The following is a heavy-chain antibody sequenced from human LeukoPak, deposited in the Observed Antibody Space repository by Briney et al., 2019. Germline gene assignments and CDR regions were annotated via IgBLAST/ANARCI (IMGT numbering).Heavy chain of an antibody. CDR1: GFTSSSHA. CDR2: TSGSGSNT. J-gene: IGHJ4*02. CDR3: AKSPAADTPYYFDY. Sequence: GGSLRLSCAASGFTSSSHAMSWVRQAPGKGLEWVSATSGSGSNTYYADSVKGRFTISRDNSKNTLYLQMNSLRAEDTAVYYCAKSPAADTPYYFDYWGQGTLVTVSS. V-gene: IGHV3-23*01. D-gene: IGHD6-13*01.